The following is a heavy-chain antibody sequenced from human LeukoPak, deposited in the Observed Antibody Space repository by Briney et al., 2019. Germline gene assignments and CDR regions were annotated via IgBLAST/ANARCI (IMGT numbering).Heavy chain of an antibody. CDR2: INPSGGST. J-gene: IGHJ1*01. Sequence: ASVMVSCKASGYTFTSYFMHWVRQAPGQGLEWMGIINPSGGSTNYAQKFQGRVNMTRDTSTSTVYMELSSLRSEDTAVYYCARAHYYDSSDYGGIEHWGQGTLVTVSS. CDR1: GYTFTSYF. CDR3: ARAHYYDSSDYGGIEH. D-gene: IGHD3-22*01. V-gene: IGHV1-46*01.